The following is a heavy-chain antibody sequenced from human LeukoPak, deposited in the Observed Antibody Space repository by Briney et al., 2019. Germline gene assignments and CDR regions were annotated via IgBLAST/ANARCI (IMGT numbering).Heavy chain of an antibody. J-gene: IGHJ4*02. V-gene: IGHV3-23*01. Sequence: GGSLRLSCSASGFTFSTYAMTWVRQAPGRGLEWVSASSGSGDNTYYAESVKGRFTISRDNSKNTVYLQMNSLRAEDTAVYYCARHPKSGYTGYESDYWGQGTLVIVSS. D-gene: IGHD5-12*01. CDR2: SSGSGDNT. CDR3: ARHPKSGYTGYESDY. CDR1: GFTFSTYA.